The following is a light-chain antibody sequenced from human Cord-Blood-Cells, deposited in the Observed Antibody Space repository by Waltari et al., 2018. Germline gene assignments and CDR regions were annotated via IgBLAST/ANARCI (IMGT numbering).Light chain of an antibody. CDR2: VVS. Sequence: QSALTQPPSASGSPGQSVTIPCTGTSSDVGGYNYVPWYQQHPGKAPKLMIYVVSKRPSGVPDLFSGSKSGNTASLTVSGLQAEDEADYYCSSYAGSNNLVFGGGTKLTVL. CDR3: SSYAGSNNLV. CDR1: SSDVGGYNY. J-gene: IGLJ2*01. V-gene: IGLV2-8*01.